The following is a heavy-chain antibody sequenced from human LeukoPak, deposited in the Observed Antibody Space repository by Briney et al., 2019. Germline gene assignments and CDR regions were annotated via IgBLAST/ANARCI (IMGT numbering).Heavy chain of an antibody. CDR3: ARFIVLMGSFDY. Sequence: KPSETLSLTCTVSGGSISSHYWSWIRQPPGKGLEWIGYIYYSGSTNYNPSLKSRVTISVDTSKNQFSLKLSSVTAADTAVYYCARFIVLMGSFDYWGQGTMVTVSS. CDR1: GGSISSHY. CDR2: IYYSGST. J-gene: IGHJ3*01. V-gene: IGHV4-59*11. D-gene: IGHD2-8*01.